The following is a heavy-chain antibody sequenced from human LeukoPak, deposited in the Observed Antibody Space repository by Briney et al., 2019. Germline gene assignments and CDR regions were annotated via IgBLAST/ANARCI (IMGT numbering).Heavy chain of an antibody. Sequence: RGSLRLSCAASGFTFSSYAMSWVRQAPGKGLEWVSAISGSGGSTYYADSVKGRFTISRDNSKNTLYLQMNSLRAEDTAVYYCAKRPNYYDSSGYPYWGQGTLVTVSS. V-gene: IGHV3-23*01. D-gene: IGHD3-22*01. J-gene: IGHJ4*02. CDR3: AKRPNYYDSSGYPY. CDR1: GFTFSSYA. CDR2: ISGSGGST.